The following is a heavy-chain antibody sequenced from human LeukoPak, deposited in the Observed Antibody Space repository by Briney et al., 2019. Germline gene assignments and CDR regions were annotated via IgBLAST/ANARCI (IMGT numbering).Heavy chain of an antibody. Sequence: PSETLSLTCTVSGGSISSSSYYWGWIRQPPGKGLEWIGSIYYSGSTYYNPSLKSRVTISVDTSKNQFSLKLSSVTAADTAVYYCARTLDGYIDYWGQGTLVTVSS. CDR1: GGSISSSSYY. V-gene: IGHV4-39*01. CDR2: IYYSGST. D-gene: IGHD3-22*01. J-gene: IGHJ4*02. CDR3: ARTLDGYIDY.